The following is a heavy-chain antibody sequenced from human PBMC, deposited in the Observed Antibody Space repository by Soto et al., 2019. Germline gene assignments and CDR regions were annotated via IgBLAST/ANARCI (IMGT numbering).Heavy chain of an antibody. D-gene: IGHD3-22*01. V-gene: IGHV1-3*01. CDR2: INAGNGNT. CDR1: GYTFTSYA. J-gene: IGHJ6*02. Sequence: ASVKVSCKASGYTFTSYAMHLVRQAPGQRLEWMGWINAGNGNTKYSQKFQGRVTITRDTSASTAYMELSSLRSEDTAVYYCATSMGDDSSGYNYYYYGMDVWGQGTTVTVSS. CDR3: ATSMGDDSSGYNYYYYGMDV.